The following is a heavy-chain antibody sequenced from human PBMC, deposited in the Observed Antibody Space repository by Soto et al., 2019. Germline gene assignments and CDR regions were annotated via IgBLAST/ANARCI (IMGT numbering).Heavy chain of an antibody. Sequence: QVQLVQSRGEVKKPGASVKVSCKTSGYSFTTYGISWVRQAPGQGLEWMGWISGYNGNTNYAQQLQGRVTMTTDTSTSTAYTELRSLRSDDTAVYYCAREGPAPYYYYGMDVWGQGSTVTVSS. CDR2: ISGYNGNT. CDR3: AREGPAPYYYYGMDV. CDR1: GYSFTTYG. V-gene: IGHV1-18*01. J-gene: IGHJ6*02.